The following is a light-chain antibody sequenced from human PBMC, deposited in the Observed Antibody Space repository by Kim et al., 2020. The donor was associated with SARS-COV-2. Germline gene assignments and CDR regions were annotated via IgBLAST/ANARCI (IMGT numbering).Light chain of an antibody. Sequence: MSPGERAALSCRASQSVSSTLAWYQQKPGQAPRLLIYSASTRATGIPARFSGSGAGTEFTLTISSLQSEDFAVYYCHQYDKWPLTFGQGTRLEIK. CDR1: QSVSST. CDR3: HQYDKWPLT. CDR2: SAS. V-gene: IGKV3-15*01. J-gene: IGKJ5*01.